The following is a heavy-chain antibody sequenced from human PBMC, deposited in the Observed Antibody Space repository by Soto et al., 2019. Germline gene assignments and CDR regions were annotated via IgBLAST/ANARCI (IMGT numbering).Heavy chain of an antibody. J-gene: IGHJ4*02. Sequence: QVQLVQSGAEVKEPGSSVKVSCKASGGGNLRDYRTTWVRRAPGQGLEWMGGIIPKLGSANYAQNFQGRVTITADESTHTVYMELRGLRSDDTAVYYCARGGDVYNFGAVYWGQGTPVTVSS. D-gene: IGHD2-21*01. CDR1: GGGNLRDYR. CDR2: IIPKLGSA. V-gene: IGHV1-69*01. CDR3: ARGGDVYNFGAVY.